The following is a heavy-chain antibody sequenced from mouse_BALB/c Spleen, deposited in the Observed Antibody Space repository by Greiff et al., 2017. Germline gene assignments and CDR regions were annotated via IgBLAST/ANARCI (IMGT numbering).Heavy chain of an antibody. J-gene: IGHJ4*01. CDR3: ARPPYGNFHYYSMDY. D-gene: IGHD2-1*01. CDR1: GYTFTSYV. CDR2: INPYNDGT. Sequence: EVQLQQSGPELVKPGASVKMSCKASGYTFTSYVMHWVKQKPGQGLEWIGYINPYNDGTKYNEKFKGKATLTSDKSSSTAYMELSSLTSEDSAVYYCARPPYGNFHYYSMDYWGQGTSVTVSS. V-gene: IGHV1-14*01.